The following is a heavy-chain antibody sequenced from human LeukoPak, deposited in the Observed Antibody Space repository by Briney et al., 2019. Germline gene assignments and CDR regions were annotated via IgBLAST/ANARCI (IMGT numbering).Heavy chain of an antibody. V-gene: IGHV3-23*01. CDR2: ISGSGGST. CDR3: AKDNLPIRYCSGGSCYFPAEYFQH. CDR1: GFTFSSYS. D-gene: IGHD2-15*01. J-gene: IGHJ1*01. Sequence: PGGSLRLSCAASGFTFSSYSMNWVRQAPGKGLEWVSAISGSGGSTYYADSVKGRFTISRDNSKNTLYLQMNSLRAEDTAVYYCAKDNLPIRYCSGGSCYFPAEYFQHWGQGTLVTVSS.